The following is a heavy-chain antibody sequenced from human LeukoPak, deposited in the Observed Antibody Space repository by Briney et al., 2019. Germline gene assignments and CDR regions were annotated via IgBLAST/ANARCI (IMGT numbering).Heavy chain of an antibody. Sequence: SETLSLTCAVYGGSVSGYYWSWIRQPPGKGLEWIGEINHSGSTNYYPSLKSPVTISVDTSKNQFSLKLSSVTAADTAVYYCARGFYSSSWYRFDYWGQGTLVTVSS. J-gene: IGHJ4*02. CDR3: ARGFYSSSWYRFDY. D-gene: IGHD6-13*01. CDR2: INHSGST. V-gene: IGHV4-34*01. CDR1: GGSVSGYY.